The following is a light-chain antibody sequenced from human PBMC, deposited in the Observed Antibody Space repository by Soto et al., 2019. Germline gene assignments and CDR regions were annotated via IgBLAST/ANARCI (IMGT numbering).Light chain of an antibody. CDR3: QQSDSSPLLT. J-gene: IGKJ4*01. CDR2: GAF. V-gene: IGKV3-20*01. CDR1: QSVSSNS. Sequence: EIVLTQSPGTLSLSPGERATLSCRASQSVSSNSLAWYQQKPGQAPRLLIYGAFNKATGIPNRFSASGSGTDFTLTISSLEPEDFAVYYCQQSDSSPLLTFGGGSRVEIK.